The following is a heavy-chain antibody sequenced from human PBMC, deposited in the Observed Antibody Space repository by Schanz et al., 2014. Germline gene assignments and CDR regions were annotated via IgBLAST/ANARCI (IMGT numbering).Heavy chain of an antibody. Sequence: EVQLLESGGGLVQPGGSLRLSCLASGFAFSSYGMNWLRQAPGKGLEWVSAISGSGGSTYYADSVKGRFTISRDNSKNTLYLQMNSLRAEDTAVYYCARGGFGELSAFDIWGQGTMVTVSS. CDR2: ISGSGGST. J-gene: IGHJ3*02. CDR3: ARGGFGELSAFDI. CDR1: GFAFSSYG. V-gene: IGHV3-23*01. D-gene: IGHD3-10*01.